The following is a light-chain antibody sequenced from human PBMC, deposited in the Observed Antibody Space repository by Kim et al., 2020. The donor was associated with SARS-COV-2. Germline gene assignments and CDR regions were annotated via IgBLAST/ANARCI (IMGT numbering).Light chain of an antibody. CDR1: QGIVTW. CDR2: AAS. V-gene: IGKV1-12*01. J-gene: IGKJ1*01. CDR3: QQADSFPWT. Sequence: ASVGDRFTITCRASQGIVTWLAWYQQKPGKAPNLLIYAASTLQTGVPSRFSGSGSGTIFTLTISSLQPDDFATYYCQQADSFPWTFGQGTKVDIK.